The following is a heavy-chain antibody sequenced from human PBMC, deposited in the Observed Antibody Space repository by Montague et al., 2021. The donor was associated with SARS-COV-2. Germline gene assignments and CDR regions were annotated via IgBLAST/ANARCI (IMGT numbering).Heavy chain of an antibody. CDR2: IYYSGST. CDR1: GGSISSGGYY. V-gene: IGHV4-31*03. Sequence: TLSLTCTVSGGSISSGGYYWSWIRQHPGKGLEWIGYIYYSGSTYYNPSLKSRVTISVDTSKNQFSLKLSSVTAADTAVYYCARVKTPRYYDILTGYSKYYGMDVWGQGTTVTVPS. D-gene: IGHD3-9*01. J-gene: IGHJ6*02. CDR3: ARVKTPRYYDILTGYSKYYGMDV.